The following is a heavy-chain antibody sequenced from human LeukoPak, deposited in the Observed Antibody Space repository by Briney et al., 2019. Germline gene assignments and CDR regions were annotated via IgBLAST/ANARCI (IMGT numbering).Heavy chain of an antibody. V-gene: IGHV3-30*04. J-gene: IGHJ4*02. Sequence: GRSLRLSCAASGFTFSSYAMHWVRQAPGKGLEWVAVISYDGSNKYYADSVKGRFTISRDNSKNTLYLQMNSLRAEDTALYYCAKGYSSGWYADYWGQGTLVTVSS. CDR2: ISYDGSNK. D-gene: IGHD6-19*01. CDR1: GFTFSSYA. CDR3: AKGYSSGWYADY.